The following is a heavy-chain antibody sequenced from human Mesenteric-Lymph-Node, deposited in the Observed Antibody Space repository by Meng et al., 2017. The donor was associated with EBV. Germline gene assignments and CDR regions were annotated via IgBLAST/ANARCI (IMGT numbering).Heavy chain of an antibody. V-gene: IGHV2-5*02. D-gene: IGHD2/OR15-2a*01. Sequence: QLTPKDSGPTLMRPPPPLTLTCTLSGFSIGTPGVAVGWIRQPPGQALEWLALIYWDGEKHYSPSLKSRLTITKDTSKNQVILTMTKVYPVDTATYYCAHSFTTSGNWFDYWGQGALVTVSS. CDR1: GFSIGTPGVA. CDR2: IYWDGEK. J-gene: IGHJ5*01. CDR3: AHSFTTSGNWFDY.